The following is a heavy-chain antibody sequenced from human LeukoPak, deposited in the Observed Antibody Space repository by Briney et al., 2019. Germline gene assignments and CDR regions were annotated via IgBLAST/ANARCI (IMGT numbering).Heavy chain of an antibody. J-gene: IGHJ5*02. CDR3: ARVAAAGTWWFDP. V-gene: IGHV1-69*04. Sequence: SVKVSCKASGGTFSSYAISWVRQAPGQGLEWMGRIIPILGIANYAQKFQGRVTITADGSTSTAYMELSSLRSEDTAVYYCARVAAAGTWWFDPWGQGTLVTVSS. CDR1: GGTFSSYA. D-gene: IGHD6-13*01. CDR2: IIPILGIA.